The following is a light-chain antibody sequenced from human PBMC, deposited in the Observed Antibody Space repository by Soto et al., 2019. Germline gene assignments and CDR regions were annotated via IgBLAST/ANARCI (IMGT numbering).Light chain of an antibody. CDR2: AAS. J-gene: IGKJ4*01. V-gene: IGKV1-39*01. CDR1: QSISSY. CDR3: QQSYSTPLT. Sequence: DIQTTQSPSSLSASVGDRVTISCQASQSISSYLNWYQQKPGKAPKLLIYAASSLQSGVPSRFSGSGSGTDFTLTISSLQPEDFATYYCQQSYSTPLTFGGGTKVDIK.